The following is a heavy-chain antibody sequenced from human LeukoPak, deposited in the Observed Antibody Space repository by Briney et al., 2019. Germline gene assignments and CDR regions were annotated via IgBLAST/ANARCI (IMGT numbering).Heavy chain of an antibody. J-gene: IGHJ5*01. CDR3: ARGGINYADS. Sequence: GGSLRLSCAASGFTFSSYSMNWARQAPGKGLEWVSSISSSSSYIYYADSVKGRLTISRDNSKDTLFLQMNSLRGEDTAVYYCARGGINYADSWGRGTLVTVSS. V-gene: IGHV3-21*01. D-gene: IGHD2-2*01. CDR1: GFTFSSYS. CDR2: ISSSSSYI.